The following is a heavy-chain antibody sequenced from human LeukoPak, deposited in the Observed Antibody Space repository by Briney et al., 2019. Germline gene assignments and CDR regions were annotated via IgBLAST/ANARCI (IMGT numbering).Heavy chain of an antibody. D-gene: IGHD5-18*01. V-gene: IGHV4-59*01. J-gene: IGHJ5*02. CDR2: IYYSGST. CDR3: ARGPNSSGYSWFDP. CDR1: GGSISSYY. Sequence: SETLSLTCTVSGGSISSYYWSWIRQPPGKGLEWIGYIYYSGSTNYNPSLKSRVTISVDTSKNQFSLKLSSVTAADTAVYYCARGPNSSGYSWFDPWGQGTLVTVSS.